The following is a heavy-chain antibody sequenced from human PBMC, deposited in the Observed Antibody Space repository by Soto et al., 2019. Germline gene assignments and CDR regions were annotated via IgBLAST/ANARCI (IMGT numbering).Heavy chain of an antibody. V-gene: IGHV5-51*01. D-gene: IGHD1-26*01. CDR1: GYSFTSYW. CDR2: IYPGDSDT. Sequence: GESLKISCKVSGYSFTSYWIGGVRQMPGKGLEWMGIIYPGDSDTRYSPSFQGQVTISADKSISTAYLQWSSLKASDTAMYYCARHGSGARDTYNWFDPWGQGTLVTVSS. CDR3: ARHGSGARDTYNWFDP. J-gene: IGHJ5*02.